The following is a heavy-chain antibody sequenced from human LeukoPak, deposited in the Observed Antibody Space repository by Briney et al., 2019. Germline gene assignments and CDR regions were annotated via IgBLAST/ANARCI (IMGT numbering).Heavy chain of an antibody. CDR1: GGSISSGGYY. Sequence: SQTLSLTCTVSGGSISSGGYYWSSIRQHPGKGLEWIGYIYYSGSNYYNPSLKSRVTISVDTSKSQFSLKLRSVTAADTAVYYCARERILTFDYWGQGTLVTVSS. V-gene: IGHV4-31*03. J-gene: IGHJ4*02. CDR3: ARERILTFDY. D-gene: IGHD2-15*01. CDR2: IYYSGSN.